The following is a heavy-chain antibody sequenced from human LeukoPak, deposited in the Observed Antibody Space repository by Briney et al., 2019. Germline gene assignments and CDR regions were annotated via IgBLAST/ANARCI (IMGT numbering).Heavy chain of an antibody. V-gene: IGHV3-23*01. Sequence: PGGSLRLSCSASGFTFTTYGMNWVRQAPGKGLEWVSGIGGSGTRTYYADSVKGRFTISRDNPKNTLYLQMDSLRDEDTAVYYCAKDSHWILFDDWGQGTLVTVSS. CDR1: GFTFTTYG. D-gene: IGHD2-2*03. J-gene: IGHJ4*02. CDR2: IGGSGTRT. CDR3: AKDSHWILFDD.